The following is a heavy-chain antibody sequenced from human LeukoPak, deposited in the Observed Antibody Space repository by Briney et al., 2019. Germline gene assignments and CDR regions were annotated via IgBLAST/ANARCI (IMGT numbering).Heavy chain of an antibody. CDR1: GFIFKDFY. J-gene: IGHJ6*02. CDR3: ARSVGAGNNYFYYGMDV. V-gene: IGHV3-7*01. CDR2: INQDGSAE. D-gene: IGHD1-26*01. Sequence: GGSLRPSCEASGFIFKDFYMTWVRQAPGTGLEWVATINQDGSAEYYVDSAKGRFTMSRDNAKNSVFLQMDSLRAEETAVYYCARSVGAGNNYFYYGMDVWGQGTTVTVSS.